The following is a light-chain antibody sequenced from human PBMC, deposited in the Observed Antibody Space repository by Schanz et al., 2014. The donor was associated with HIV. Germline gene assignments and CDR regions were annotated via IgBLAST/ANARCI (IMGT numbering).Light chain of an antibody. J-gene: IGKJ1*01. V-gene: IGKV3-20*01. CDR3: QHYGSSPGT. Sequence: EIVLTQSPDTLSLSPGERATLSCRASQTVSSSSLAWYQQKPGQAPRLLIYSASRRANGIPDRFSGSGSGTDFTLTISRLEPEDFAVYYCQHYGSSPGTFGQGTKVEIK. CDR1: QTVSSSS. CDR2: SAS.